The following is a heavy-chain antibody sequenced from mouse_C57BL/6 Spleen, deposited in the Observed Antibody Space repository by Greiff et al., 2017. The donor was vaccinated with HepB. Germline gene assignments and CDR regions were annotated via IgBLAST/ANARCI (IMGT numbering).Heavy chain of an antibody. CDR3: TANWDEGYFDY. D-gene: IGHD4-1*01. J-gene: IGHJ2*01. CDR1: GFTFSNYW. CDR2: IRLKSDNYAT. Sequence: DVKLVESGGGLVQPGGSMKLSCVASGFTFSNYWMNWVRQSPEKGLEWVAQIRLKSDNYATHYAESVKGRFTISRGDSKSSVYLQMNNLRAEDTGIYYCTANWDEGYFDYWGQGTTLTVSS. V-gene: IGHV6-3*01.